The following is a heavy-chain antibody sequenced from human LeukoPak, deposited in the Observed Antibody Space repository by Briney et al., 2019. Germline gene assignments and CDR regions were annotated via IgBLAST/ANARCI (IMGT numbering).Heavy chain of an antibody. V-gene: IGHV4-61*02. CDR2: IYTSGST. J-gene: IGHJ4*02. D-gene: IGHD3-10*01. CDR3: ARSRLSDPNSLWFGELADY. Sequence: MASETLSLTCTVSGGSISSGSYYWSWIRQPAGKGLEWIGRIYTSGSTNYNPSLKSRVTISVDTSKNQFSLKLSSVTAADTAVYYCARSRLSDPNSLWFGELADYWGQGTLVTVSS. CDR1: GGSISSGSYY.